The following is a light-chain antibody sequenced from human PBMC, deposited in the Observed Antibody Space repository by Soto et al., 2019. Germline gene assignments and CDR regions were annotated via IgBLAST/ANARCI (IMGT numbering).Light chain of an antibody. CDR2: GAS. Sequence: DIQMTHSPSSLSASVGDRVTITCRASQSISTYLNWYQQKPGKAPKYLIYGASSLQSGVPSRFSGSGSGTDFTLTISSLQPEDFATYYCQQSYSTPPTFGQGTKVEIK. J-gene: IGKJ1*01. CDR1: QSISTY. V-gene: IGKV1-39*01. CDR3: QQSYSTPPT.